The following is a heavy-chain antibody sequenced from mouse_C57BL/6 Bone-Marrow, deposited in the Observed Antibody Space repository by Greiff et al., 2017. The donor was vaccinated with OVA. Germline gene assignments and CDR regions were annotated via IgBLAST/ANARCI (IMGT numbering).Heavy chain of an antibody. CDR2: ISYDGSN. CDR1: GYSITSGYY. CDR3: ARGPDAY. J-gene: IGHJ4*01. V-gene: IGHV3-6*01. D-gene: IGHD2-3*01. Sequence: ESGPGLVKPSQSLSLTCSVTGYSITSGYYWNWIRQFPGNKLEWMGYISYDGSNNYNPSLKNRISITRDTSKNQFFLKLNSVTTEDTATYYCARGPDAYWGQGTSVTVSS.